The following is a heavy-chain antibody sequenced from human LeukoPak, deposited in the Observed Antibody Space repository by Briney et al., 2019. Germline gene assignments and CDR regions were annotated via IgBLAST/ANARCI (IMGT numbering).Heavy chain of an antibody. J-gene: IGHJ6*03. V-gene: IGHV3-21*01. D-gene: IGHD5-18*01. CDR3: ARGYSSTCYYYYMDV. Sequence: GGSLRLSCAASGFTFSSYSMNWVRQAPGKGLEWVSSISSSSSYIYYADSVKGRFTISRDNAKNSLYLQMNGLRAEDTAVYYCARGYSSTCYYYYMDVWGKGTTVTISS. CDR1: GFTFSSYS. CDR2: ISSSSSYI.